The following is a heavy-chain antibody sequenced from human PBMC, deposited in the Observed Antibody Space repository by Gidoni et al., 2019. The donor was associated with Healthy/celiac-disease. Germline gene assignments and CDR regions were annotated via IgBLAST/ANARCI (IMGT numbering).Heavy chain of an antibody. J-gene: IGHJ6*02. CDR1: GGSISSYY. V-gene: IGHV4-59*01. CDR2: IYYSGST. D-gene: IGHD2-2*01. CDR3: ARGGYCRSTSCYHYYYGMDV. Sequence: QVQLQESGPGLVKPSETLSLTCTVSGGSISSYYWSWIRQPPGKGLEWIGYIYYSGSTNYNPSLKSRVTISVDTSKNQCSLKLSSVTAADTAVYYCARGGYCRSTSCYHYYYGMDVWGQGTTVTVSS.